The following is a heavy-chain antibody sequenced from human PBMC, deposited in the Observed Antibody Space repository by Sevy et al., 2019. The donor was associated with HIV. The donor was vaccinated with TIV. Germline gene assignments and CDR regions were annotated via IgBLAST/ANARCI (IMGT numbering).Heavy chain of an antibody. CDR3: ASLPNNYYDSSGSSGDDAFYI. D-gene: IGHD3-22*01. Sequence: GGSLRLSCAASGFTFSRYGMHWVRQAPGKGLEWVAVIWNDRGNKHYADSVKGRFTISRDNSKNTLYLQMNSLRAEDTALYYCASLPNNYYDSSGSSGDDAFYIWGQGTMVTVSS. J-gene: IGHJ3*02. V-gene: IGHV3-33*01. CDR2: IWNDRGNK. CDR1: GFTFSRYG.